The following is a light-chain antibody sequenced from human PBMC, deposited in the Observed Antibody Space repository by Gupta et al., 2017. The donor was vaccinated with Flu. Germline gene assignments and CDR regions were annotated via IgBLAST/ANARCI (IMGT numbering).Light chain of an antibody. CDR1: QSVSSY. Sequence: EVVLTQSTATLSLSPGARSTLSRRPSQSVSSYLACYQQKPGQGPRPLLYDASNRSTGIPARFSGSGSWTDFTPTIISLVPEDFAAYYCQQRSNWVLTFGGGTKVEIK. CDR2: DAS. CDR3: QQRSNWVLT. J-gene: IGKJ4*01. V-gene: IGKV3-11*01.